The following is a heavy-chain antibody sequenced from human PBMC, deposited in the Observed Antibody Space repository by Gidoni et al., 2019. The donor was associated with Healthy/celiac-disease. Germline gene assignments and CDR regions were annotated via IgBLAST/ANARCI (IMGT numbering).Heavy chain of an antibody. V-gene: IGHV4-31*03. Sequence: QVQLQESGPGLVKPSQTLSLTCTVSGGSISSGGYSWSWIRQHPGKGLEWIGYIYYSGSTYYNPSLKSRVTISVDTSKNQFSLKLSSVTAADTAVYYCARGPTTGIPLDYWGQGTLVTVSS. CDR2: IYYSGST. J-gene: IGHJ4*02. CDR3: ARGPTTGIPLDY. CDR1: GGSISSGGYS. D-gene: IGHD4-4*01.